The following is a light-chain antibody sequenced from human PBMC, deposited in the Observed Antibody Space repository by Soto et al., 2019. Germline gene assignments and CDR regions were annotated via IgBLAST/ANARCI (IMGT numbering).Light chain of an antibody. Sequence: DIQMTQSPSSLSASVGHRVTITCRASLGISNYLAWYQQKPGRVPKLLISAASTLHSGVPSRFCGSGFGTDFTLSISSLQPEDVATYYCQHYDSALWTVGQGTKVEVK. J-gene: IGKJ1*01. CDR3: QHYDSALWT. CDR1: LGISNY. V-gene: IGKV1-27*01. CDR2: AAS.